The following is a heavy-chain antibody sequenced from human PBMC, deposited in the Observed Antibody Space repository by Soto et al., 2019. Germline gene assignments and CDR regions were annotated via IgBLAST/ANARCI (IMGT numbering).Heavy chain of an antibody. J-gene: IGHJ4*02. CDR1: GGSITTNGDY. CDR2: IYYTGNS. Sequence: SETLSLTCSVSGGSITTNGDYWTWIRQHPGQGLEWIAYIYYTGNSYLNPSLKSRLSISVDTSKNQFSLELRSVTAADTAVYYCAREQWGFDSWGQGTLVTSP. CDR3: AREQWGFDS. V-gene: IGHV4-31*03. D-gene: IGHD6-19*01.